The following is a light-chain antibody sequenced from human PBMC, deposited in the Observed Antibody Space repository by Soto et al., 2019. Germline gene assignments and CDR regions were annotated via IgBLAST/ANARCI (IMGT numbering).Light chain of an antibody. CDR3: CSYAGSYSWV. CDR1: SSDVGGYNY. J-gene: IGLJ3*02. V-gene: IGLV2-11*01. CDR2: DVG. Sequence: QSALTQPRSVSGSPGQSVTISCTGTSSDVGGYNYVSWYQQHPGEAPKLMIYDVGKRPSGVPDRFSGSKSGNTASLTISGRQAEDEADYYCCSYAGSYSWVFGGGTKLTVL.